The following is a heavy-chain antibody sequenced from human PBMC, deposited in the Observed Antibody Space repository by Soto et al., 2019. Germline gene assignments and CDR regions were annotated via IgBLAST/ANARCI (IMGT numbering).Heavy chain of an antibody. V-gene: IGHV3-23*01. Sequence: GGSLRLSCAASGFTFSIYAMSWVRQAPGKGLEWVSAISGSGGSTYYADSVKGRFTISRDNSKNTLYLQMNSLRAEDTAVYYCAKGPFYTMVRGVHYYYYGMDVWGQGTTVTVSS. J-gene: IGHJ6*02. D-gene: IGHD3-10*01. CDR1: GFTFSIYA. CDR3: AKGPFYTMVRGVHYYYYGMDV. CDR2: ISGSGGST.